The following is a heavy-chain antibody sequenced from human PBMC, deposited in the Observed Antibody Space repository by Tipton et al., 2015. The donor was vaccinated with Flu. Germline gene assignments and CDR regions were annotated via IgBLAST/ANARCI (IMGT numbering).Heavy chain of an antibody. V-gene: IGHV3-23*01. J-gene: IGHJ4*02. CDR3: AKVIPELVAGLDY. CDR1: GFTFSIYA. Sequence: SLRLSCAASGFTFSIYAMSWVRQAPGKGLEWVSTISSYGGRTYYADSVKGRFTISRDNFKNTLYLQMNSVRAEDTAVYYCAKVIPELVAGLDYWGQGTLVTVSS. CDR2: ISSYGGRT. D-gene: IGHD6-19*01.